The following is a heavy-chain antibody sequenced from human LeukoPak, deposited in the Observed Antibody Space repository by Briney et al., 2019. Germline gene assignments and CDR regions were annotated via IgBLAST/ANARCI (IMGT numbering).Heavy chain of an antibody. D-gene: IGHD3-16*01. Sequence: GGSLRLSCAASGFTFSSYSMNWVRQAPGKGLEWVSVIYNGDNTYYADSVKGRFTISRDNSKNTLYVQMSSLRAEDTAVYYCARSNNGGWGYCDYWGQGSLVTVSS. CDR1: GFTFSSYS. J-gene: IGHJ4*02. CDR3: ARSNNGGWGYCDY. CDR2: IYNGDNT. V-gene: IGHV3-66*01.